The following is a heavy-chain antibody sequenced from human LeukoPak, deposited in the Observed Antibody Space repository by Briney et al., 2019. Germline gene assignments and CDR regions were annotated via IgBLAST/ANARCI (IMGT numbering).Heavy chain of an antibody. D-gene: IGHD6-19*01. CDR3: AREYSSGWRFDY. Sequence: GGSLRLSCAASGFTFSSYGMLWVRQAPGKGLEWVAVISYDGSNKYYADSVKGRFTISRDNSKNTLYLQMNSLRAEDTAVYYCAREYSSGWRFDYWGQGTLVTVSS. J-gene: IGHJ4*02. CDR2: ISYDGSNK. V-gene: IGHV3-30*03. CDR1: GFTFSSYG.